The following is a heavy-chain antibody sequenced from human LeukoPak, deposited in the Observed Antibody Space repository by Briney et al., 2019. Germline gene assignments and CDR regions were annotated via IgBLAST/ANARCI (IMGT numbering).Heavy chain of an antibody. V-gene: IGHV1-2*06. CDR3: ARDAAVVGQGSEY. J-gene: IGHJ4*02. CDR2: IDPNVDDR. D-gene: IGHD6-19*01. Sequence: RIDPNVDDRKYAQKFQGRVTMTRDTSTNTAYMELSSLRSDDTAMYYCARDAAVVGQGSEYWGQGTLVTVSS.